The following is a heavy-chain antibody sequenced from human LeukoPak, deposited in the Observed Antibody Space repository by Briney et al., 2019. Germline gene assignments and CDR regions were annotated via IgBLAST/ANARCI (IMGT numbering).Heavy chain of an antibody. D-gene: IGHD2-15*01. V-gene: IGHV3-64*04. J-gene: IGHJ4*02. Sequence: PGGSLRLSCSASGFTFSSYAMHWVRQAPGKGLEYVSAISSNGGSTYYADSVKGRFTISRDNSKNTVSLQMNSLRAEDTAVYYCARGVVAAAVFDYWGQGTLVTVSS. CDR2: ISSNGGST. CDR1: GFTFSSYA. CDR3: ARGVVAAAVFDY.